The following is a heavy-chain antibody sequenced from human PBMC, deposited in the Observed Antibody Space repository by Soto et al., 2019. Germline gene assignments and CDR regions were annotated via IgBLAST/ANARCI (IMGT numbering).Heavy chain of an antibody. Sequence: EVQLLESGGGLVQPGGSLRLSCAASGFTFSSYAMSWVRQAPGKGLEWVSAISGSGGSTYYADSVKGRFTISRDNSKNTLYLQMNSLGVEDTTVPCCAEDGYGDFYDTFDIWGQGTMVTVSS. CDR1: GFTFSSYA. CDR3: AEDGYGDFYDTFDI. CDR2: ISGSGGST. D-gene: IGHD4-17*01. J-gene: IGHJ3*02. V-gene: IGHV3-23*01.